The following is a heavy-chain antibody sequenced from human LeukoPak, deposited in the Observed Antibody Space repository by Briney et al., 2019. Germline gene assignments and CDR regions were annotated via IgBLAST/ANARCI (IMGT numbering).Heavy chain of an antibody. CDR3: ARGYCSGGSCYPTY. CDR1: GYTLTELS. CDR2: FDPEDGET. Sequence: ASVKVSCKVSGYTLTELSMHWVRQAPGKGLEWMGGFDPEDGETIYAQKFQGRVTMTRDMSTSTVYMELSSLRSEDTAVYYCARGYCSGGSCYPTYWGQGTLVTVSS. D-gene: IGHD2-15*01. J-gene: IGHJ4*02. V-gene: IGHV1-24*01.